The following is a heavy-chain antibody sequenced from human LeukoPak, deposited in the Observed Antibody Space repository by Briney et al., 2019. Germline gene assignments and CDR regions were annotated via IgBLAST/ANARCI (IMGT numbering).Heavy chain of an antibody. D-gene: IGHD5-12*01. V-gene: IGHV3-21*01. J-gene: IGHJ4*02. Sequence: GGSLRLSCAASGFIFSSYSMNRVRQAPGKGLEWVSSISSSSSYIYYADSVKGRFTISRDNAKNSLYLQMNSLRAEDTAVYYCARASSGYSGYDYADYWGQGTLVTVSS. CDR2: ISSSSSYI. CDR1: GFIFSSYS. CDR3: ARASSGYSGYDYADY.